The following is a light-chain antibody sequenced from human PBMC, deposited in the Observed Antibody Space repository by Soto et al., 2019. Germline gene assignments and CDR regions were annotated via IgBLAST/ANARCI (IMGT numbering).Light chain of an antibody. Sequence: EIVLTQSPGTLSLSPGERATLSCRASQSVSSSYLAWYQQKPGQAPRLLIYGASSRATGIPDRFSGSGSVTDFTLTISRLEPEAFAVYYCQQYGSSPLTFGGGPKVEIK. J-gene: IGKJ4*01. CDR3: QQYGSSPLT. CDR1: QSVSSSY. V-gene: IGKV3-20*01. CDR2: GAS.